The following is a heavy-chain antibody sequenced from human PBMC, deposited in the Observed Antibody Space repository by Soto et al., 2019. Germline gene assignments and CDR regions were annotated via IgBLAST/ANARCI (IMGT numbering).Heavy chain of an antibody. J-gene: IGHJ5*02. CDR2: IYTSGST. Sequence: PSETLSLTCTVSGGSISSYYWSWIRQPAGKGLEWIGRIYTSGSTNYNPSLKSRVTMSVDTSKNQFSLKLSSVTAADTAVYYCARENFKWNYDWFDHWGQGTLVTVSS. D-gene: IGHD1-7*01. V-gene: IGHV4-4*07. CDR3: ARENFKWNYDWFDH. CDR1: GGSISSYY.